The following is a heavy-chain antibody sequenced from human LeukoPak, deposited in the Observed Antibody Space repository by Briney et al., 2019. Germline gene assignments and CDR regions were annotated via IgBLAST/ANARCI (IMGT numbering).Heavy chain of an antibody. CDR1: GNYW. J-gene: IGHJ4*02. CDR2: TSPDGGTK. D-gene: IGHD6-19*01. CDR3: AKADIPEAGTFNY. Sequence: PGGSLRLSCAASGNYWMHWVRQAPGKGLEWVAFTSPDGGTKYYGDSVQGRFTISRDNSKNTLYLQMNSLRAEDTAVYFCAKADIPEAGTFNYWGQGTLVTVSS. V-gene: IGHV3-30*18.